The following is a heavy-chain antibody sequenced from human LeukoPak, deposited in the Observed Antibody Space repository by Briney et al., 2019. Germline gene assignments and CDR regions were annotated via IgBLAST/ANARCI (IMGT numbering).Heavy chain of an antibody. D-gene: IGHD6-19*01. CDR1: GFTFSSYA. Sequence: GGSLRLSCAASGFTFSSYAMSWVRQAPGKGLEWVSAISGSGGSTYYADSVKGRFTISRDNSKNTLYLQMNSLRAEDTAVYYCAKDPFGGLVRVYYFDYWGQGTLVTASS. J-gene: IGHJ4*02. V-gene: IGHV3-23*01. CDR2: ISGSGGST. CDR3: AKDPFGGLVRVYYFDY.